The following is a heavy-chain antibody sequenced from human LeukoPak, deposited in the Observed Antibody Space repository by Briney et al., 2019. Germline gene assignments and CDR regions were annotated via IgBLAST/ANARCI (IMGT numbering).Heavy chain of an antibody. J-gene: IGHJ4*02. CDR3: ARTRSGKPDF. Sequence: ASVKVSCKVSGYTFTGYYMHWVRQAPGQGLEWMAWINPNSGGTYYAQNFHDRITMTRDTSISTAYMELSSLRSDDTAVYYCARTRSGKPDFWGQGTLVTVSS. CDR2: INPNSGGT. CDR1: GYTFTGYY. D-gene: IGHD6-25*01. V-gene: IGHV1-2*02.